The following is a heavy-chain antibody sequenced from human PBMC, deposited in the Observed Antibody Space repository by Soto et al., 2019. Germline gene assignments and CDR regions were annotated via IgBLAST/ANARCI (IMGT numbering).Heavy chain of an antibody. CDR2: ISYDGSNK. CDR3: AKDRPGDSFADNWFEP. Sequence: QVQLVESGGGVVQPGRSLRLSCAASGFTFSSYGMHWVRQAPGKGLEWVAVISYDGSNKYYADSVKGRFTISRDNSKNTLYLQMNSLRAEDTAVYYCAKDRPGDSFADNWFEPWGQGTLVTVSS. CDR1: GFTFSSYG. V-gene: IGHV3-30*18. J-gene: IGHJ5*02. D-gene: IGHD2-21*02.